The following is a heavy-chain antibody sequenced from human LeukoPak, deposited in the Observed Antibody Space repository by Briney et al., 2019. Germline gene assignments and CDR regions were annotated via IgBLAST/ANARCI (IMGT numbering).Heavy chain of an antibody. D-gene: IGHD3-10*01. Sequence: PSETLSLTCTVSGGSISGSSYYWGWIRQPPGKGLEWIGEINHSGSTNYNPSLRSRVTISVDTSKNQFSLKLSSVTAADTAVYYCARGRPYYYGSGSYYYWGQGTLVTVFS. J-gene: IGHJ4*02. CDR1: GGSISGSSYY. CDR3: ARGRPYYYGSGSYYY. V-gene: IGHV4-39*07. CDR2: INHSGST.